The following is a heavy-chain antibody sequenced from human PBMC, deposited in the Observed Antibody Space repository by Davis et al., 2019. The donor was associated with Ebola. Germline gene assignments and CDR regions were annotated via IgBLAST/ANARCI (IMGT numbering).Heavy chain of an antibody. V-gene: IGHV1-46*01. CDR1: GYTFTSYY. J-gene: IGHJ6*04. Sequence: ASVKVSCKASGYTFTSYYMHWVRQAPGQGLEWMGIINPSGGSTSYEQKFQGRVTMTRDTSTSTVYMELSSLRSEDTAVYYCARAYYYGSGSPYYYYYGMDVWGKGTTVTVSS. CDR3: ARAYYYGSGSPYYYYYGMDV. D-gene: IGHD3-10*01. CDR2: INPSGGST.